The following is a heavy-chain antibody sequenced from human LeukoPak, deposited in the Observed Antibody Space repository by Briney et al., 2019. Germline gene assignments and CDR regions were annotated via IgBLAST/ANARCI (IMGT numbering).Heavy chain of an antibody. J-gene: IGHJ4*02. CDR1: GFTFSSYS. D-gene: IGHD6-13*01. V-gene: IGHV3-48*01. CDR2: ISSSSSTI. CDR3: AKQYGSSWYSYFDY. Sequence: GGSLRLSCAASGFTFSSYSMNWVRQAPGKGLEWVSYISSSSSTIYYADSVKGRFTISRDNAKNSLYLQMNSLRAEDTAVYYCAKQYGSSWYSYFDYWGQGTLVTVSS.